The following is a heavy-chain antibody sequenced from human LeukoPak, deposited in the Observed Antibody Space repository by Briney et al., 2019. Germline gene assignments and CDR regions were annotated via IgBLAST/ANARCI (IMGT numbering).Heavy chain of an antibody. V-gene: IGHV4-31*03. J-gene: IGHJ4*02. CDR2: INYSGNT. CDR1: GGSISSGGHY. CDR3: ASRRSSGFRFRGYFDY. Sequence: SQTLSLTRTVSGGSISSGGHYWTWIRQNPGKGLEWIGYINYSGNTYYNPSLKSRVTISVDTSKNQFSLKLSSVTAADTAVYYCASRRSSGFRFRGYFDYWGQGTLVTVSS. D-gene: IGHD6-19*01.